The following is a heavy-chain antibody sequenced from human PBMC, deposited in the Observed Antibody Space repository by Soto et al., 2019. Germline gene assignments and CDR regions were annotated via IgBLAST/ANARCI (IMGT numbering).Heavy chain of an antibody. CDR2: IYYSGST. D-gene: IGHD3-3*01. CDR1: GGSISSGDYY. V-gene: IGHV4-30-4*01. J-gene: IGHJ6*02. CDR3: ARALYYDFWSGYFAGDHNYGMDV. Sequence: TLSLTCTVSGGSISSGDYYWSWIRQPPGKGLEWIGYIYYSGSTYYNPSLKSRVTISVDTSKNQFSLKLSSVTAADTAVYYCARALYYDFWSGYFAGDHNYGMDVWGQGTTVTVSS.